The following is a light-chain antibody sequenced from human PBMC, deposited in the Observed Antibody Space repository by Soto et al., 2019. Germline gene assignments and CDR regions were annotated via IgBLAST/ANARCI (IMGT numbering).Light chain of an antibody. CDR3: QHYNNWPPWT. CDR2: GAS. CDR1: QSVTSN. V-gene: IGKV3-15*01. Sequence: EIVLTQSPATLSVSPGERATLSCRGSQSVTSNLAWYQQKPGQAPRLLIYGASTRATGIPAKFCGSGSGTEFTLTITSLQSEHFALYYCQHYNNWPPWTFGQGTKVDIK. J-gene: IGKJ1*01.